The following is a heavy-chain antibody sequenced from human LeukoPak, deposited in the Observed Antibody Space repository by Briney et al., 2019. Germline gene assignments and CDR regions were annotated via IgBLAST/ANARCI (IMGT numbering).Heavy chain of an antibody. CDR1: GGSISSSSYY. Sequence: SETMSLTCTVSGGSISSSSYYWGWIRQPPGKGLEWIGSIYYSGSTYYNPSLKSRVTISVDTSKNQFSLKLSSVTAADTAVYYCARQTGSGLFILPGGQGTLVTVSS. CDR2: IYYSGST. CDR3: ARQTGSGLFILP. V-gene: IGHV4-39*01. J-gene: IGHJ4*02. D-gene: IGHD3/OR15-3a*01.